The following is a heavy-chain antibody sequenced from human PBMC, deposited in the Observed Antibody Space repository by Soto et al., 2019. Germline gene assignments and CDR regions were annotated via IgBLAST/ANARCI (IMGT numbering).Heavy chain of an antibody. CDR3: ATEFGVPAAIAD. V-gene: IGHV1-24*01. Sequence: ASVKVSCKVSGYTLTELSMHWVRQAPGKGLEWMGGFDPEDGETIYAQKFQGRVTMTEDTSTDTAYMELSSLRSEDTAVYYCATEFGVPAAIADWGQGTLVTVSS. CDR2: FDPEDGET. J-gene: IGHJ4*02. CDR1: GYTLTELS. D-gene: IGHD2-2*01.